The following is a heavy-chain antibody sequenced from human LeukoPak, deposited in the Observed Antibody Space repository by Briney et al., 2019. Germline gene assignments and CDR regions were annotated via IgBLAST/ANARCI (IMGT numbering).Heavy chain of an antibody. CDR2: INSDGSST. D-gene: IGHD6-13*01. V-gene: IGHV3-74*01. J-gene: IGHJ3*02. CDR1: GFTFSTYW. Sequence: RGSLRLSCAASGFTFSTYWMHWVRHAPGTGLVWVSRINSDGSSTTYADSVKGRFTISRDNAKNTLSLQMNSLRAEDTAVYYCTRQQLDAFDIWGPGTMVTVSS. CDR3: TRQQLDAFDI.